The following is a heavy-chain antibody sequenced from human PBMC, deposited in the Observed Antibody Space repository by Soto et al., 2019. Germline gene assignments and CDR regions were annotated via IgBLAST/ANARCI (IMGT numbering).Heavy chain of an antibody. CDR1: GLSFTSDA. CDR2: ISGSGGST. Sequence: LSLSCAAAGLSFTSDAMSWVRQAPVKGLEWVSAISGSGGSTYYADSVKGRFTISRDNSKNTLYLQMNSLRAEDTAVYYCAKDLYDRLGMAFDIWGQGTMVTVSS. J-gene: IGHJ3*02. CDR3: AKDLYDRLGMAFDI. V-gene: IGHV3-23*01. D-gene: IGHD3-22*01.